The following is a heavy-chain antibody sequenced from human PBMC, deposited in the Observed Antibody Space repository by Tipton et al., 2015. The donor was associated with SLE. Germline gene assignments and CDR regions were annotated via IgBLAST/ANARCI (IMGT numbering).Heavy chain of an antibody. CDR3: VRTGGGGRALDL. Sequence: LRLSCAISGDSVSSNSVAWNWIRQSPSRGLEWLGRTSYRSKWYNDYAVSVKSRITINPDTSKNQFSLQVNSVTPEETAIYYCVRTGGGGRALDLWGQGTMVTVSS. J-gene: IGHJ3*01. V-gene: IGHV6-1*01. CDR1: GDSVSSNSVA. CDR2: TSYRSKWYN. D-gene: IGHD3-16*01.